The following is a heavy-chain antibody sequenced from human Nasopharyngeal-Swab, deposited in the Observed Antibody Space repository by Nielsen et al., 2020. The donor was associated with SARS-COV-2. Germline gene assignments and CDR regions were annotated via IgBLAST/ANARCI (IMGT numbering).Heavy chain of an antibody. CDR2: IYHSGST. J-gene: IGHJ6*02. V-gene: IGHV4-4*02. CDR3: ARDSITMVRGVITNYYYYGMDV. Sequence: SETLSLTCAVSGGSISSSNWWSWVRQPPGKGLEWIGEIYHSGSTNYNPSLKSRVTISVDTSKNQFSLKLSSVTAADTAVYYCARDSITMVRGVITNYYYYGMDVWGQGTTVTVSS. D-gene: IGHD3-10*01. CDR1: GGSISSSNW.